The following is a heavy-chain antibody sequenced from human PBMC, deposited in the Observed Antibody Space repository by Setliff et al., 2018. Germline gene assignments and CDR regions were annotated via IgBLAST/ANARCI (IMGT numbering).Heavy chain of an antibody. V-gene: IGHV4-34*01. CDR1: GGSFSDYH. Sequence: SETLSLTCAVYGGSFSDYHWSWIRQTPGKGLEWIGKINHSGSSTYNPSLKSRVTISLYTSKSQFSLTLSPVTAADTAAYYCARGGGYNSGSYQGGFYYMDVWGKGTTVTVSS. CDR2: INHSGSS. D-gene: IGHD6-19*01. CDR3: ARGGGYNSGSYQGGFYYMDV. J-gene: IGHJ6*03.